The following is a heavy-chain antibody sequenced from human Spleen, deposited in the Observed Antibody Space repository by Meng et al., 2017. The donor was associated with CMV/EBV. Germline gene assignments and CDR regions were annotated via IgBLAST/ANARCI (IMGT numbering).Heavy chain of an antibody. Sequence: GESLKISCAASGFTFSSYWMSWVRQAPGKGLEWVPSIDWDGGNTDYADSVKGRFIISRDNAKNSVYLHMNSLRAEDTAFYHCARALYSSSSSAPYYFDYWGPGTLVTVSS. CDR3: ARALYSSSSSAPYYFDY. CDR1: GFTFSSYW. CDR2: IDWDGGNT. J-gene: IGHJ4*02. D-gene: IGHD6-6*01. V-gene: IGHV3-20*01.